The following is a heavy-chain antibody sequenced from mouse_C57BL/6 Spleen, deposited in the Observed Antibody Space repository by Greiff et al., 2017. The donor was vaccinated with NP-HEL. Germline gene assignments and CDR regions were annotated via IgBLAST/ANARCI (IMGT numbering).Heavy chain of an antibody. CDR2: ISDGGSYT. J-gene: IGHJ4*01. V-gene: IGHV5-4*01. CDR3: AREDSHYAMDY. Sequence: EVQGVESGGGLVKPGGSLKLSCAASGFTFSSYAMSWVRQTPEKRLEWVATISDGGSYTYYPDNVKGRFTISRDNAKNNLYLQMSHLKSEDTAMYYCAREDSHYAMDYWGQGTSVTVSS. CDR1: GFTFSSYA.